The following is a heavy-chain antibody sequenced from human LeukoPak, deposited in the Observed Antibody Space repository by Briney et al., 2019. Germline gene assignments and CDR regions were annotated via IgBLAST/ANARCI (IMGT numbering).Heavy chain of an antibody. V-gene: IGHV3-21*01. CDR1: GFTFSSYS. CDR2: ISSSSSYI. Sequence: GGSLRLSCAASGFTFSSYSMNWVRQAPGKGLEWVSSISSSSSYIYYAVSVKGRFTISRDNAKNSLYLQMNSLRAEDTAVYYCARTVVLVGATDYWGQGTLVTVSS. CDR3: ARTVVLVGATDY. J-gene: IGHJ4*02. D-gene: IGHD1-26*01.